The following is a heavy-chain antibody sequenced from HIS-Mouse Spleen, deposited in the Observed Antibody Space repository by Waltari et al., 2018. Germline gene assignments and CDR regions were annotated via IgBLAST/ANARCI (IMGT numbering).Heavy chain of an antibody. V-gene: IGHV4-39*07. CDR3: AREIPYSSGWYDGYFDL. J-gene: IGHJ2*01. CDR2: IYYSGST. CDR1: GGSISSSSYY. D-gene: IGHD6-13*01. Sequence: QLQLQESGPGLVKPSETLSLTCTVPGGSISSSSYYWGCIRQPPGKGLEWIGSIYYSGSTYYNPSLRSRVTISVDRSKNQFSLKLSSVTAADTAVYYCAREIPYSSGWYDGYFDLWGRGTLVTVSS.